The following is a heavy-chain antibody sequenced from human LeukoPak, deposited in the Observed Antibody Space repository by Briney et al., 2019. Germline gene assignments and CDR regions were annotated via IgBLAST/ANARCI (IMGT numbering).Heavy chain of an antibody. V-gene: IGHV4-34*01. D-gene: IGHD1-26*01. J-gene: IGHJ4*02. CDR2: INHSGST. Sequence: PSETLSLTCAVYGGSFSGYYWSWIRQPPGKGLEWIGEINHSGSTNYNPSLKSRVTISVDTSKNQFSLKLSSVTAADTAVYYCARRARSIVGAMIDYWGQGTLVTVSS. CDR1: GGSFSGYY. CDR3: ARRARSIVGAMIDY.